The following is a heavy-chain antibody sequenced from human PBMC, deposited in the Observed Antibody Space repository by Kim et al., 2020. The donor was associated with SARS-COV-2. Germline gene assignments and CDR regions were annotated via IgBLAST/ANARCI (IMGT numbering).Heavy chain of an antibody. V-gene: IGHV4-34*01. CDR1: GGSFSGYY. D-gene: IGHD3-22*01. Sequence: SETLSLTCAVYGGSFSGYYWSWIRQPPGKGLEWIGEINHSGSTNYNPSLKSRVTISVDTSKNQFSLKLSSVTAADTAVYYCARGRTYYYDSSGYYYRGFWFDPWGQGTLVTVSS. CDR3: ARGRTYYYDSSGYYYRGFWFDP. J-gene: IGHJ5*02. CDR2: INHSGST.